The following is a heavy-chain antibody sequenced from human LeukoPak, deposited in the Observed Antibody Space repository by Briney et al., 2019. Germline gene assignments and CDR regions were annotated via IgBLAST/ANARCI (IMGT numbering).Heavy chain of an antibody. V-gene: IGHV3-7*01. CDR1: GFTFNSYW. Sequence: GGSLRLSCAASGFTFNSYWMSWVRQAQGKGLEWVANIDPDGSEKQYGDSVKGRFTTSRYNAKNSLYLQMNSLRAEDTAIYYCARIYYFGDNNWRYFDNWGQGTLVTVSS. CDR3: ARIYYFGDNNWRYFDN. J-gene: IGHJ4*02. D-gene: IGHD3-10*01. CDR2: IDPDGSEK.